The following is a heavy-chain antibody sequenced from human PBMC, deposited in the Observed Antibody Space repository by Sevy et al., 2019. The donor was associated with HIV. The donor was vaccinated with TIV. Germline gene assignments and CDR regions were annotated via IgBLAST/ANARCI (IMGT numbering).Heavy chain of an antibody. CDR2: INSDGSST. Sequence: GESLKISCAASGFTFSNYWMHWVRQAPGKGLVWVSRINSDGSSTRYADFVKGRFTISRDNAKNTLYLQMNSLRAEDTALYYCARGGSYYYDSSGTDALDIWGQGTMVTVSS. CDR1: GFTFSNYW. CDR3: ARGGSYYYDSSGTDALDI. V-gene: IGHV3-74*01. D-gene: IGHD3-22*01. J-gene: IGHJ3*02.